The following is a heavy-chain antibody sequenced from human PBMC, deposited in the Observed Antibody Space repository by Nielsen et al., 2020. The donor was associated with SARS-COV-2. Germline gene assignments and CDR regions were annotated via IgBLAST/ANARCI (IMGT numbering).Heavy chain of an antibody. CDR2: MNPNSGNT. J-gene: IGHJ4*02. Sequence: ASVKVSCKASGYTFTSYDINWVRQATGQGLEWMGWMNPNSGNTGYAQKFQGRVTMTTDTSTSTAYMELRSLRSDDTAVYYCARDQYYDSSGFDYWGQGTLVTVSS. D-gene: IGHD3-22*01. CDR1: GYTFTSYD. V-gene: IGHV1-8*01. CDR3: ARDQYYDSSGFDY.